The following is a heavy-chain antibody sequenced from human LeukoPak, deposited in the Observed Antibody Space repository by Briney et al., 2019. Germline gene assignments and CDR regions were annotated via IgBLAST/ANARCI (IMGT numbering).Heavy chain of an antibody. J-gene: IGHJ3*02. CDR1: GGTFSSYV. CDR2: ISAYNGNT. Sequence: ASVKVSCKASGGTFSSYVISWVRQAPGQGLEWMGWISAYNGNTNYAQKLQGRVTMTTDTSTSTAYMELRSLRSDDTAVYYCARGGPLGDYVWGSYRTDAFDIWGQGTMVTVSS. CDR3: ARGGPLGDYVWGSYRTDAFDI. D-gene: IGHD3-16*02. V-gene: IGHV1-18*01.